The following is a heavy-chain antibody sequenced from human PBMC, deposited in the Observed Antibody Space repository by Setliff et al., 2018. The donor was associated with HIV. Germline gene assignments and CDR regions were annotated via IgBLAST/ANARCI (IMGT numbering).Heavy chain of an antibody. CDR2: IKQDGSVK. Sequence: GGSLRLSCAASGFTFSGYWMSWVRQAPGKGLEWVANIKQDGSVKFYVDSVKGRFTISRDNAKSSLYLQMNSLRAEDTAIYYCARDRERWLQSRLFDPWGQGTLVTVSS. J-gene: IGHJ5*02. V-gene: IGHV3-7*01. CDR1: GFTFSGYW. D-gene: IGHD4-4*01. CDR3: ARDRERWLQSRLFDP.